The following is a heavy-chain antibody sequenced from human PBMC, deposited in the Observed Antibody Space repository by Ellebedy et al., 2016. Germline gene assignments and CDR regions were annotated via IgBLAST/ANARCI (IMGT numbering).Heavy chain of an antibody. D-gene: IGHD3-10*01. CDR2: IYTSGST. CDR1: GGSISSYY. CDR3: ARDTGSGSYGGFPDY. J-gene: IGHJ4*02. Sequence: SETLSLTXTVSGGSISSYYWSWIRQPAGKGLEWIGRIYTSGSTNYNPSLKSRVTMSVDTSKNQFSLKLSSVTAADTAVYYCARDTGSGSYGGFPDYWGQGTLVTVSS. V-gene: IGHV4-4*07.